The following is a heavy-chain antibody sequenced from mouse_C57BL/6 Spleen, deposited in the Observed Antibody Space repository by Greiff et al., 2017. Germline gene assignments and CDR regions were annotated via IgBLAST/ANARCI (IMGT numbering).Heavy chain of an antibody. J-gene: IGHJ2*01. Sequence: VQLHQSGPELVKPGASVKISCKASGYAFSSSWMNWVKQRPGTGLEWIGRIYPGDGATNYNGKFKGKATLTADKSSSTAYMQLSSLTSEDSAVYCCARDSGSSSYYDYWGQGTTRTVSS. CDR3: ARDSGSSSYYDY. D-gene: IGHD1-1*01. CDR2: IYPGDGAT. CDR1: GYAFSSSW. V-gene: IGHV1-82*01.